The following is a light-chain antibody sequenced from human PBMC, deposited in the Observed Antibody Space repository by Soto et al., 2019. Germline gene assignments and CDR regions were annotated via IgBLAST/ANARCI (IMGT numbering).Light chain of an antibody. J-gene: IGLJ2*01. Sequence: QSVLTQPASVSGSPGQSITISCTGTSSDVGGYNYVSWYQQHPGKAPKLMIYDVSNRPSGVSNRFSGSKSGNTASLTISGLQAEDEADYYCSSYTRDSTYVVFGGGTKLTVL. CDR1: SSDVGGYNY. CDR3: SSYTRDSTYVV. V-gene: IGLV2-14*01. CDR2: DVS.